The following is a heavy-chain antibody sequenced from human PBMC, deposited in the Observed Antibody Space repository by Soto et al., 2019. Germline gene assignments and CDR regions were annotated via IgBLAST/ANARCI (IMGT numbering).Heavy chain of an antibody. CDR3: ARVSYDLVYYFDF. V-gene: IGHV4-59*07. Sequence: QVQLRESGPGLGKPSDTLSLICTVSGGSISTYYWSWIRQPPGKGLEWIASVYYNGFTNYNPSLMSRVTMSVDTFRNQFSLRLNSVTAADTAMYYCARVSYDLVYYFDFWGQGTLVTVSS. CDR1: GGSISTYY. J-gene: IGHJ4*02. CDR2: VYYNGFT. D-gene: IGHD3-3*01.